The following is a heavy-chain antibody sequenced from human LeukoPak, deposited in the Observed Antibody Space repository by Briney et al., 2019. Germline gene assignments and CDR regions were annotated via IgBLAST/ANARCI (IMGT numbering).Heavy chain of an antibody. V-gene: IGHV3-30*04. CDR2: ISYDGSNK. CDR1: GFTFSSYA. D-gene: IGHD2-2*01. Sequence: GGSLRLSCAASGFTFSSYAMHWVRQAPGKGLEWVAVISYDGSNKYYADSVKGRFTISRDNSKNTLYLQMNSLRAEDTAVYYCARDGGITSVVPAAISQDFDYWGQGTLVTVSS. CDR3: ARDGGITSVVPAAISQDFDY. J-gene: IGHJ4*02.